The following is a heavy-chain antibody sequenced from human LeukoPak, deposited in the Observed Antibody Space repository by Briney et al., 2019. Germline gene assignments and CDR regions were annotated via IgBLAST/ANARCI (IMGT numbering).Heavy chain of an antibody. CDR2: IKLDGSEK. V-gene: IGHV3-7*03. J-gene: IGHJ4*02. CDR1: GFIFGKYW. CDR3: ARDQYDTWSRRGNFDS. Sequence: PGGSLRLSCAASGFIFGKYWMSWVRQAPGKGLEWVANIKLDGSEKNYVDSVKSRFTISRDNTKNSLYLQMNSLRAEDTAVFYCARDQYDTWSRRGNFDSWGQGTLVIVSS. D-gene: IGHD3-3*01.